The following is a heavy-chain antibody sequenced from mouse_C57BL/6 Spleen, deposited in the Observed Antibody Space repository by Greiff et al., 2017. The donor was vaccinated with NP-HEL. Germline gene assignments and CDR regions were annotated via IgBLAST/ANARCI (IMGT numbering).Heavy chain of an antibody. V-gene: IGHV1-15*01. Sequence: LQESGAELVRPGASVTLSCKASGYTFTDYEMHWVKQTPVHGLEWIGAIDPETGGTAYNQKFKGKAILTADKSSSTAYMELRSLTSEDSAVYYCTRRGYYYGTFDYWGQGTTLTVSS. CDR3: TRRGYYYGTFDY. D-gene: IGHD1-1*01. CDR2: IDPETGGT. CDR1: GYTFTDYE. J-gene: IGHJ2*01.